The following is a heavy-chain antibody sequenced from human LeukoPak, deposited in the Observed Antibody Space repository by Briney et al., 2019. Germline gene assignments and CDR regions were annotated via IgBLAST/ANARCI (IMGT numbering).Heavy chain of an antibody. D-gene: IGHD2-21*02. CDR3: SRDRVVMTAFDY. CDR1: GFTFSSYG. CDR2: IRYDGSNK. J-gene: IGHJ4*02. Sequence: GGSLRLSCAASGFTFSSYGMHWVRQAPGKGLEWVAFIRYDGSNKYYADSVKGRFTISRDNAKNSLYLQMNSLRAEDTAVYYCSRDRVVMTAFDYWGKGPLVTVSS. V-gene: IGHV3-30*02.